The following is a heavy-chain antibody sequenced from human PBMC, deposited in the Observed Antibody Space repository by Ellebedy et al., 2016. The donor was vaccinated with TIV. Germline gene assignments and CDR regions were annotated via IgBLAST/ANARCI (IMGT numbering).Heavy chain of an antibody. CDR2: INPNSGGT. V-gene: IGHV1-2*02. CDR1: GYTFTGYY. Sequence: ASVKVSCKASGYTFTGYYMHWVRQAPGQGLEWMGWINPNSGGTNYAQKFQGRVTMTRATSISTAYMELSRLRSDDTAVYYCEAVRIQIWFPKWFDPWGQGTLVTVSS. J-gene: IGHJ5*02. D-gene: IGHD5-18*01. CDR3: EAVRIQIWFPKWFDP.